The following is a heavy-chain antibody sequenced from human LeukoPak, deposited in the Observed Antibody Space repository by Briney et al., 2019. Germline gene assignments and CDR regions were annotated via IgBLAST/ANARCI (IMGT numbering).Heavy chain of an antibody. D-gene: IGHD6-25*01. V-gene: IGHV4-59*01. J-gene: IGHJ5*02. CDR3: ARAGSLLGLGH. CDR1: GGSISTYY. CDR2: THYSGST. Sequence: SETLSLTCTVSGGSISTYYWSWIRQPPGKGLEWLGYTHYSGSTNYNPSLKSRVTISLDTSKNQFSLKLSSVTAADTAVYYCARAGSLLGLGHWGQGTLVTVSS.